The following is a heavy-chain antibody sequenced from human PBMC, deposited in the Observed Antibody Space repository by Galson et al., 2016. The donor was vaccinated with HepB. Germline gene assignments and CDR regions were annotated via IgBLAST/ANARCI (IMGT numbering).Heavy chain of an antibody. CDR3: ATGDLLRGGVEDY. Sequence: SVKVSCKASGYTFTAYFMHWVRQAPGQGLEWMGWINPKSGGTKYAQKFQGRVTMTRDTSISTAYLALSRLTSHDTAVYYCATGDLLRGGVEDYGGQGTLVIVSS. J-gene: IGHJ4*02. CDR1: GYTFTAYF. V-gene: IGHV1-2*02. D-gene: IGHD1-26*01. CDR2: INPKSGGT.